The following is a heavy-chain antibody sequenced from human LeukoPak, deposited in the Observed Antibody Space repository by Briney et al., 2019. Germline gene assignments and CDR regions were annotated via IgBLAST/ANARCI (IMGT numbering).Heavy chain of an antibody. Sequence: TGGSLRLSCAASGFTFSSYGMHWVRQAPGKGLERVAVIWYDGSNKYYADSVKGRFTISRDNSKNTLYLQMNSLRAEDTAVYYCARDRGRIAARRVDWFDPWGQGTLVTVSS. CDR3: ARDRGRIAARRVDWFDP. CDR2: IWYDGSNK. V-gene: IGHV3-33*01. D-gene: IGHD6-6*01. CDR1: GFTFSSYG. J-gene: IGHJ5*02.